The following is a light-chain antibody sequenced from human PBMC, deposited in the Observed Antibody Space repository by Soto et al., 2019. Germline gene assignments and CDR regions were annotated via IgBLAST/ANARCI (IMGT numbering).Light chain of an antibody. J-gene: IGKJ2*01. CDR2: STS. V-gene: IGKV3-20*01. CDR3: QQYDSSPRVYT. Sequence: EIVLTQSPDTLSLSPGERATLSCRASQSVSSSYLAWYQHKPGQAPRLLIYSTSSRATGTPDRFSGSGSGTDFTLTISRLEPEDFAVYYCQQYDSSPRVYTFGQGTKLEIK. CDR1: QSVSSSY.